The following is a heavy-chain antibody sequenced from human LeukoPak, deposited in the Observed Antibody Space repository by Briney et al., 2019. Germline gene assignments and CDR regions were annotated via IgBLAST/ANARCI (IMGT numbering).Heavy chain of an antibody. V-gene: IGHV3-15*01. Sequence: GGSLRLSCAASGFTFSNAWMSWVRQAPGKGLEWVGRIKSKTDGGTTDYAAPVKGRFTISRDDSKNTLYLQMNSLKTEDTAVYYCTTDPITANYYDSSGYSQGYYYYMDVWGKGTTVTISS. D-gene: IGHD3-22*01. CDR1: GFTFSNAW. CDR3: TTDPITANYYDSSGYSQGYYYYMDV. J-gene: IGHJ6*03. CDR2: IKSKTDGGTT.